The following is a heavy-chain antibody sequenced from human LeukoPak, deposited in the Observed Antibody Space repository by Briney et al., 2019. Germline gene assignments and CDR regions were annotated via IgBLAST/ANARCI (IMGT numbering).Heavy chain of an antibody. D-gene: IGHD3-22*01. J-gene: IGHJ5*02. Sequence: PSETLSLTCTVSGDSISSSSSYWGWIRQPPGKGLEWIGTISYSGNTYYNPSLKSRVGTSVDTSKNQFSLKLSSVTAADTAVYYCARHDVLYDSSGLSWFDPWGQGTLVTVSS. CDR2: ISYSGNT. CDR1: GDSISSSSSY. CDR3: ARHDVLYDSSGLSWFDP. V-gene: IGHV4-39*01.